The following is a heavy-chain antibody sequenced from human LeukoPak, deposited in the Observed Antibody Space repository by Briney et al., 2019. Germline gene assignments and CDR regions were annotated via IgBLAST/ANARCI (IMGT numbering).Heavy chain of an antibody. Sequence: ASVKVSCKASGYTFTGYYMHWVRQAPGQGLEWMGWINPNSGGTNYAQKFQGRVTMTRDTSISTAYMELSRLRSDDTAVYYCARVDYDILTGYPYYFDYWGQGTLVTVSS. J-gene: IGHJ4*02. CDR1: GYTFTGYY. CDR3: ARVDYDILTGYPYYFDY. V-gene: IGHV1-2*02. D-gene: IGHD3-9*01. CDR2: INPNSGGT.